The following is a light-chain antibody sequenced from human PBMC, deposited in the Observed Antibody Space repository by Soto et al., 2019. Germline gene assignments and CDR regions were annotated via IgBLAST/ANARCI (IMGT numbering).Light chain of an antibody. CDR2: SND. J-gene: IGLJ2*01. V-gene: IGLV1-44*01. CDR1: SSNIGDNT. Sequence: QSVLTQPPSASGTPGQSVTISCSGSSSNIGDNTVNWYQQLPGTAPKLLIYSNDQRSSGVPDRFSGAKSGTSASLAISGVQSEDEDDYYCAVWDDSLDGVVFGGGTKLTVL. CDR3: AVWDDSLDGVV.